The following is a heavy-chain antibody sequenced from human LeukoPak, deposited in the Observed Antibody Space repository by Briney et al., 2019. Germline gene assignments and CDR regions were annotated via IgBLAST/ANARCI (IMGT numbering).Heavy chain of an antibody. CDR1: GFTFRSYS. CDR3: ARGRRGPDSSRVGRYYYYGMDV. J-gene: IGHJ6*02. Sequence: GGSLRLSCAASGFTFRSYSMHWVRQAPGKGLEWVSYISSSSPTTISYANSVKGRFTISRDNAKNSLFLQMISLRDEDTAVYYCARGRRGPDSSRVGRYYYYGMDVWGQGTTVTVSS. V-gene: IGHV3-48*02. CDR2: ISSSSPTTI. D-gene: IGHD3-10*01.